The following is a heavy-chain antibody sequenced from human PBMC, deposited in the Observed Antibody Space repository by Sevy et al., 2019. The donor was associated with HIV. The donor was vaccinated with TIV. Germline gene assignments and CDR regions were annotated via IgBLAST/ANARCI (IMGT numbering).Heavy chain of an antibody. Sequence: GGSLRLSCAASGFTFSSYGMHWVRQAPGKGLEWVAFIRYDGSNKYYADSVKGRFTISRDNSKNTLYLKMNSLIAEDTAGYYGAKGPSPMITFGGVADYWGQGTLVTVSS. J-gene: IGHJ4*02. V-gene: IGHV3-30*02. D-gene: IGHD3-16*01. CDR3: AKGPSPMITFGGVADY. CDR2: IRYDGSNK. CDR1: GFTFSSYG.